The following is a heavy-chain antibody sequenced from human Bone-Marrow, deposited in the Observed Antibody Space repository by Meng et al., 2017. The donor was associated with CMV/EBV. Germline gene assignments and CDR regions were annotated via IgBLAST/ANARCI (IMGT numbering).Heavy chain of an antibody. Sequence: GGSLRLSCAASEFTFSDYWMSWVRQAPGKGLEWVANIKQDGSEKNYVDSVEGRFTIYRDSSENTLYLQMNSLRAEDTAVYYCAKVGDNYYDTGGFYDAADYWGQRTLVTVSS. CDR1: EFTFSDYW. CDR2: IKQDGSEK. J-gene: IGHJ4*02. D-gene: IGHD3-22*01. V-gene: IGHV3-7*03. CDR3: AKVGDNYYDTGGFYDAADY.